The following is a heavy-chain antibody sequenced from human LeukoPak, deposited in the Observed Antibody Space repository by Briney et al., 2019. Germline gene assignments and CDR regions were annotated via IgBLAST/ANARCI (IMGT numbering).Heavy chain of an antibody. D-gene: IGHD3-10*01. CDR1: GYIFTRYG. V-gene: IGHV1-18*01. J-gene: IGHJ4*02. Sequence: ASVKVSCKASGYIFTRYGLNWVRQAPGQGLEWMGWISIYNDNTNYAQKFQGRGTMSTATSTTTAYMELRSLRSDDTAVYYCARTPPGSYLDYWGQGTLVTVSS. CDR2: ISIYNDNT. CDR3: ARTPPGSYLDY.